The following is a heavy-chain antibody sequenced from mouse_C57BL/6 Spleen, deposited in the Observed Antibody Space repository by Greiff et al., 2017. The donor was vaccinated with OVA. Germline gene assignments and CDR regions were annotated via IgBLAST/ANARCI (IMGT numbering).Heavy chain of an antibody. V-gene: IGHV1-4*01. Sequence: VQRVESGAELARPGASVKMSCKASGYTFTSYTMHWVKQRPGQGLEWIGYINPSSGYTKYNQKFKDKATLTADKSSSTAYMQLSSLTSEDSAVYYCARPIYYGSTNWYFDVWGTGTTVTVSS. D-gene: IGHD1-1*01. CDR1: GYTFTSYT. CDR2: INPSSGYT. J-gene: IGHJ1*03. CDR3: ARPIYYGSTNWYFDV.